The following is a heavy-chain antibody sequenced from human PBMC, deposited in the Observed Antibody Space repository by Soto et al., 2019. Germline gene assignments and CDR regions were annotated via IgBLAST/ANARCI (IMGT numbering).Heavy chain of an antibody. CDR1: GFTLSRYT. Sequence: GGSLRLSCGVSGFTLSRYTMHWVRQAPGKGLEWVALILSDGSAKCYADSVKGRFTISGDDSLYLEMTSLRGEDTAVYYCARGGYCSGGSCLDGTDVWGQGTTVTVSS. CDR3: ARGGYCSGGSCLDGTDV. CDR2: ILSDGSAK. V-gene: IGHV3-30-3*01. D-gene: IGHD2-15*01. J-gene: IGHJ6*02.